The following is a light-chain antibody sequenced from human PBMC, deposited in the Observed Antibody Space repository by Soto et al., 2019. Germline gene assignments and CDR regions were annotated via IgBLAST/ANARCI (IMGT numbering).Light chain of an antibody. J-gene: IGKJ5*01. CDR2: DAS. CDR3: QQRSNWPLIT. CDR1: QSVSSY. V-gene: IGKV3-11*01. Sequence: EIVLTQSPATLSLTPGERATLSCRASQSVSSYLAWYQQKPGQAPRLLIYDASNRATGIPARFSGSGSGTDFTLTISSLEPEDFAVYYCQQRSNWPLITFGQGTRLENK.